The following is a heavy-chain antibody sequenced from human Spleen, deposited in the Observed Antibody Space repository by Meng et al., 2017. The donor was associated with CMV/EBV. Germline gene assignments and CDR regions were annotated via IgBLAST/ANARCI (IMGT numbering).Heavy chain of an antibody. CDR1: GFIFGSYA. CDR3: AKDRVARWLAAEVDYYGLDA. Sequence: GESLKISCAASGFIFGSYAMHWVRQAPGKGPEWVALVYYDGSNEYYSDSVRGRFNISRDNSKNTLFLQMNSLRGEDSGVYYCAKDRVARWLAAEVDYYGLDAWGQGTTVTVSS. D-gene: IGHD6-19*01. V-gene: IGHV3-33*06. CDR2: VYYDGSNE. J-gene: IGHJ6*02.